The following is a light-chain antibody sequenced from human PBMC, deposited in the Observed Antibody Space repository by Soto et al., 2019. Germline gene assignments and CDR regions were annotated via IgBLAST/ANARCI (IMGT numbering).Light chain of an antibody. CDR1: QGISIY. CDR2: AAS. Sequence: AIRMTQSPSSFSASTGDRVTITCRASQGISIYLAWYEQKPGKAPKLLTYAASTLQSGVPSRFSGSRSGTDFTLTISCLQSEDFATYYCQQYYSYPITFGQGTRLEIK. CDR3: QQYYSYPIT. J-gene: IGKJ5*01. V-gene: IGKV1-8*01.